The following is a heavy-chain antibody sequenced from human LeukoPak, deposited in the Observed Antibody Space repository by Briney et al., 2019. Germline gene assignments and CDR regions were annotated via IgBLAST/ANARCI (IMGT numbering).Heavy chain of an antibody. J-gene: IGHJ5*02. CDR1: GGTFSSYA. CDR2: IIPIFGTA. CDR3: RRRLYSSGYWLFDP. D-gene: IGHD3-22*01. V-gene: IGHV1-69*05. Sequence: SVKVSCKASGGTFSSYAISWVRQAPGQGLEWMGRIIPIFGTANYAQKFQGRVTITTDESTSTAYMELSSLRSEDTAVYYCRRRLYSSGYWLFDPWGQGTLVTVSS.